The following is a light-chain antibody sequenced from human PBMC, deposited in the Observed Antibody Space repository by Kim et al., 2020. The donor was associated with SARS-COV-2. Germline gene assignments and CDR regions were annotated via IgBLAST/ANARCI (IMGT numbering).Light chain of an antibody. CDR2: QDS. CDR3: QAWDSSTGVV. V-gene: IGLV3-1*01. Sequence: VSPGQTASNPCSGDKLGHKYACWYQQKPGQAPVLVIYQDSKRPSGIPERFSGSNSGNTATLTISGTQAMDEADYYCQAWDSSTGVVFGGGTQLTVL. CDR1: KLGHKY. J-gene: IGLJ2*01.